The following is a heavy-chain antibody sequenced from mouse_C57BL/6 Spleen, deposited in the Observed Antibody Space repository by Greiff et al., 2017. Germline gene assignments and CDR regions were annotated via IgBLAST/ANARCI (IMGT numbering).Heavy chain of an antibody. V-gene: IGHV1-55*01. J-gene: IGHJ4*01. Sequence: VQLQQPGAELVKPGASVKMSCKASGYTFTRYWITWVKQRPGQGLEWIGDIYPGSGSTNYNEKFKSKATLTVDTSSSTAYMQLSSLTSEDSAVYYCAREGTVVAPGAMDYWGQGTSVTVSS. CDR1: GYTFTRYW. CDR3: AREGTVVAPGAMDY. D-gene: IGHD1-1*01. CDR2: IYPGSGST.